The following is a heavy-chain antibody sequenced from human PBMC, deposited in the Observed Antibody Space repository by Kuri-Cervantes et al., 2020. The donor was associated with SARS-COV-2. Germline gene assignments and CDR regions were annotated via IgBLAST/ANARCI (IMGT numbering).Heavy chain of an antibody. V-gene: IGHV3-48*03. CDR1: GFTFSSYA. D-gene: IGHD5-24*01. CDR2: ISSSGNTA. CDR3: ARVGEEMGTWVSIDF. J-gene: IGHJ4*02. Sequence: GGSLRLSCAASGFTFSSYAMNWLRQAPGKGPEWIAHISSSGNTAYYTDSVKGRFTISRDNAKNSLYLQMNSLRAEDTAIYFCARVGEEMGTWVSIDFWGQGTLVTVSS.